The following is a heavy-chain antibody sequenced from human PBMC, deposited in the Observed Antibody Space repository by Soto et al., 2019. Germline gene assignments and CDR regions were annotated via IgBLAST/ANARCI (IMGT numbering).Heavy chain of an antibody. D-gene: IGHD5-12*01. J-gene: IGHJ6*02. CDR3: ARAIVVTIGGMDV. CDR1: GGSISSADYY. CDR2: IYYSGST. Sequence: SETLSLTCTVSGGSISSADYYWSWVRQPPGKCLEWIGYIYYSGSTFVNPSLKSRVTISKDMSRNEFSLRLKSVTAADTAVYYCARAIVVTIGGMDVWGQGTTVTVYS. V-gene: IGHV4-30-4*01.